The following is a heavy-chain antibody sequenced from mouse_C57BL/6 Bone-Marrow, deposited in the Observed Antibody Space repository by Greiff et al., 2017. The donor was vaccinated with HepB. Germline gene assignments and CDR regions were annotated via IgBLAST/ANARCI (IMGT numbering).Heavy chain of an antibody. CDR1: GYTFTSYW. J-gene: IGHJ4*01. V-gene: IGHV1-72*01. D-gene: IGHD2-3*01. Sequence: QVQLKESGAELVKPGASVKLSCKASGYTFTSYWMHWVKQRPGRGLEWIGRIDPNSGGTKYNEKFKSKATLTVDKPSSTAYMQLSSLTSEDSAVYYCARYDDGYLLYAMDYWGQGTSVTVSS. CDR3: ARYDDGYLLYAMDY. CDR2: IDPNSGGT.